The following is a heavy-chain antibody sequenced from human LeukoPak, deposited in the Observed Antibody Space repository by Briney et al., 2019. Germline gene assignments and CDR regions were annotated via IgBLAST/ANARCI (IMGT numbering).Heavy chain of an antibody. J-gene: IGHJ4*02. CDR2: INPNSGGT. CDR3: ARELSGSYVA. V-gene: IGHV1-2*06. Sequence: ASAKVSCKAPGYTFIGYYIHWVRRAPGQGLEWMGRINPNSGGTNYAQKFQGRVTMTRDTSISTAYMELSRLKSDDTAVYYCARELSGSYVAWGQGTLVTVSS. D-gene: IGHD1-26*01. CDR1: GYTFIGYY.